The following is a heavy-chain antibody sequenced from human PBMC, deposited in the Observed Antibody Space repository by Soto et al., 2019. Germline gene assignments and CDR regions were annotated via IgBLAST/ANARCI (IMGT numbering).Heavy chain of an antibody. Sequence: GASVKVSCKASGYTFTSYGISWVRQAPGQGLEWMGWISAYNGNTNYAQKLQGRVTMTTDTSTSTAYMELRSLRSDDTAVYYCANFIAAAGTNWFDPWGQGTLVTVS. CDR2: ISAYNGNT. CDR3: ANFIAAAGTNWFDP. D-gene: IGHD6-13*01. CDR1: GYTFTSYG. J-gene: IGHJ5*02. V-gene: IGHV1-18*01.